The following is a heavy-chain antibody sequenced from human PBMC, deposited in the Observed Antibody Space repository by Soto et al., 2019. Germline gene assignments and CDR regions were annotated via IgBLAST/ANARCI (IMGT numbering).Heavy chain of an antibody. J-gene: IGHJ4*02. CDR1: GDSCISYS. CDR2: IIPIFGSS. Sequence: GASVKVSCKASGDSCISYSFSWVRQAPGQGLEWMGGIIPIFGSSKYAQNFQGHVSFSADTSINTAYLQLSSLRAAYTAMYYCARPGGAHYDSSGYPYALDYWGQGTPVTVSS. V-gene: IGHV1-69*06. CDR3: ARPGGAHYDSSGYPYALDY. D-gene: IGHD3-22*01.